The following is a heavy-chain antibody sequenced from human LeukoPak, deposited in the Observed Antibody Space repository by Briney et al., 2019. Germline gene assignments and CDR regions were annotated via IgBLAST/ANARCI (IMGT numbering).Heavy chain of an antibody. V-gene: IGHV3-30*02. D-gene: IGHD3-22*01. J-gene: IGHJ4*02. Sequence: PGGSLRLSCAASGFTFSSYRMHWVRQAPGKGLEWVAFIRYDGSNKYYADSVKCRFTIYRDNSKNTLYLHMNSQRAEDTAVYYCAQDMGYYDSSGYYGRFDYWGQGTLVTVS. CDR3: AQDMGYYDSSGYYGRFDY. CDR2: IRYDGSNK. CDR1: GFTFSSYR.